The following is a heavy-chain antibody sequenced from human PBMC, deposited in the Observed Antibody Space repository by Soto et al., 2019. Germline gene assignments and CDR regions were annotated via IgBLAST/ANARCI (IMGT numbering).Heavy chain of an antibody. J-gene: IGHJ5*02. Sequence: QVQLVQSGAEVKKPGASVKVSCKASGYTFTSYGISWVRQAPGQGLEWMGWISAYNGNTNYAQKLQGRVTMTTDTXRSTAYMEPRSLRSDDTAVYYCARDPYYSSSHSFDPWGQGTLVTVSS. CDR3: ARDPYYSSSHSFDP. CDR2: ISAYNGNT. CDR1: GYTFTSYG. V-gene: IGHV1-18*01. D-gene: IGHD6-13*01.